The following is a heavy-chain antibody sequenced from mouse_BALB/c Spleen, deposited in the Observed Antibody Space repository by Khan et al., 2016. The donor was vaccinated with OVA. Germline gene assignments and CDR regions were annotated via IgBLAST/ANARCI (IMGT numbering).Heavy chain of an antibody. CDR2: IYPYNDDT. CDR1: GYTFTSYV. D-gene: IGHD2-14*01. CDR3: ARNYRYDVYLDY. J-gene: IGHJ2*01. V-gene: IGHV1S136*01. Sequence: EVQLQESGPELVKPGASVKMSCKASGYTFTSYVIHWVKQKPGQGLEWIGYIYPYNDDTKSNEKFKGKATLTSDKSSSTAYMELRSLTSEDSAVYYCARNYRYDVYLDYWGQGTTLTVSS.